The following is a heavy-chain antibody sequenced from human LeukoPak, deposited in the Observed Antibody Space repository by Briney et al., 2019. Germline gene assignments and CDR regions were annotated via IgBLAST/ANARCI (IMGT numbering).Heavy chain of an antibody. CDR3: ARQGYYYDSSGYRDFDY. CDR1: GGSISSSSYY. CDR2: IYYSGST. Sequence: SETLSLTCTVSGGSISSSSYYWGWIRQPPGKGLEWIGRIYYSGSTYYNPSLKSRVTISVDTSKNQFSLKLSSVTAADTAVYYCARQGYYYDSSGYRDFDYWGQGTLVTVSS. V-gene: IGHV4-39*01. J-gene: IGHJ4*02. D-gene: IGHD3-22*01.